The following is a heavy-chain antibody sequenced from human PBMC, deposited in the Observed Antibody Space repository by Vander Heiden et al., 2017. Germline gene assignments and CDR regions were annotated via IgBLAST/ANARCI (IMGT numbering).Heavy chain of an antibody. Sequence: QVQLVQSGAEVKKPGASVKVSCTSSGSTFTTYYMHWVRQAPGKGLEWMGVINPSGGATSYAQRFQGRVTVTRDTSTSTVYMELSSLTSEDTAVYYCARDYQVYSSGAANSWGQGTLVTVSS. CDR2: INPSGGAT. V-gene: IGHV1-46*01. CDR3: ARDYQVYSSGAANS. CDR1: GSTFTTYY. D-gene: IGHD5-18*01. J-gene: IGHJ4*02.